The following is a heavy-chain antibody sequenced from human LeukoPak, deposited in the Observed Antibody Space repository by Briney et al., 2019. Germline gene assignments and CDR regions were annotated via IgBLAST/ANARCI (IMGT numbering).Heavy chain of an antibody. CDR1: GGSISSSSYY. V-gene: IGHV4-39*01. CDR3: ARGLVLPDY. CDR2: IYYSGST. D-gene: IGHD6-13*01. Sequence: SETLSLTCTVSGGSISSSSYYWGWIRQPPGKGLEWIGSIYYSGSTYYNPSLKSRVTISADTSKNQFSLKLSSVTAADTAVYYCARGLVLPDYWGQGTLVTVSS. J-gene: IGHJ4*02.